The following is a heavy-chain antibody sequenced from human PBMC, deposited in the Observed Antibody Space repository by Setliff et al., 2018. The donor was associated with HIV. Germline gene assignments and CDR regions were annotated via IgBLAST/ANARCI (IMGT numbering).Heavy chain of an antibody. V-gene: IGHV4-31*03. CDR2: IFHSGDT. CDR1: GVSVGSGDYY. CDR3: ATRPRIAARPFDY. J-gene: IGHJ4*02. D-gene: IGHD6-6*01. Sequence: SETLSLTCSVSGVSVGSGDYYWHWIRQHPEKALEWIGYIFHSGDTYYNPSLKSRISMSVGTSKNQFSLELTPLTAADTAVYYCATRPRIAARPFDYWGQGMLVTVSS.